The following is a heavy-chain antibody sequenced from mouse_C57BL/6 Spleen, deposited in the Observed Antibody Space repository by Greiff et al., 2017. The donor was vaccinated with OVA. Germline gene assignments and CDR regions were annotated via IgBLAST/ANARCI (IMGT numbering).Heavy chain of an antibody. Sequence: VQLQESGPELVKPGASVKISCKASGYAFSSSWMNWVKQRPGKGLEWIGRIYPGDGDTNYNGKFKGKATLTADKSSSTAYMQLSSLTSEDSAVYFCANYGSSHYYAMDYWGQGTTLTVSS. V-gene: IGHV1-82*01. CDR3: ANYGSSHYYAMDY. CDR1: GYAFSSSW. J-gene: IGHJ4*01. CDR2: IYPGDGDT. D-gene: IGHD1-1*01.